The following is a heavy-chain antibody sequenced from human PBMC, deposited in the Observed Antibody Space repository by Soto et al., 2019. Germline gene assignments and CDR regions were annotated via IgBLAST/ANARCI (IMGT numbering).Heavy chain of an antibody. J-gene: IGHJ6*02. Sequence: ASVKVSCKASGGTFSSYAISWVRQAPGQGLEWMGGIIPIFGTANYAQKFQGRVTITADESTSTAYMELSSLRSEDTAVYYCASPSRALGYCSSTSCRHDYYYYYGMDVWGQGTTVTVSS. D-gene: IGHD2-2*01. CDR3: ASPSRALGYCSSTSCRHDYYYYYGMDV. CDR2: IIPIFGTA. CDR1: GGTFSSYA. V-gene: IGHV1-69*13.